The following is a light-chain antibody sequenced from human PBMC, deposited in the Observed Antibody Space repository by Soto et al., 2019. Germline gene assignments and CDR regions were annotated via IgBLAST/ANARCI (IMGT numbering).Light chain of an antibody. CDR2: EVS. CDR1: NSDFGVYKY. Sequence: QSALTQPASVSGSPGQSITISCTGTNSDFGVYKYVSWYQHHPGKAPKLMIYEVSDRPSGVSNRFSGSKSGNTASLTISGLQPDDEADYYCSSYTTGGTYVFGTGTKVTVL. CDR3: SSYTTGGTYV. J-gene: IGLJ1*01. V-gene: IGLV2-14*01.